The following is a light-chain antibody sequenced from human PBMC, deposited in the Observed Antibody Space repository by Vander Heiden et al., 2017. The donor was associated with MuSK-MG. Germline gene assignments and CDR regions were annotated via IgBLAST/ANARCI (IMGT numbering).Light chain of an antibody. CDR2: AAS. V-gene: IGKV1-39*01. Sequence: DIQITQSPSSLSASVGDRVTITCRASQSISSYLNWYQQQPGKAPKLLIYAASSLHSGVPSRFSGSGSGTDFTRTISRLQPADFATYYGQQSDRTPYTCGQGTKLEIK. J-gene: IGKJ2*01. CDR1: QSISSY. CDR3: QQSDRTPYT.